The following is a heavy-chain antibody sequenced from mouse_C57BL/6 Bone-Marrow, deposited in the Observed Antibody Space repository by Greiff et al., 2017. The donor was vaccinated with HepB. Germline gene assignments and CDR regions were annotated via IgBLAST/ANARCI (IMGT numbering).Heavy chain of an antibody. CDR3: AKGDAMDY. Sequence: DVQLQESGGGLVKPGGSLKLSCAASGFTFSDYGMHWVRQAPEKGLEWVAYISSGSSTIYYADTVKGRFTISRDNAKNTLFLQMTSLRSEDTAMYYCAKGDAMDYWGQGTSVTVSS. CDR2: ISSGSSTI. J-gene: IGHJ4*01. CDR1: GFTFSDYG. V-gene: IGHV5-17*01.